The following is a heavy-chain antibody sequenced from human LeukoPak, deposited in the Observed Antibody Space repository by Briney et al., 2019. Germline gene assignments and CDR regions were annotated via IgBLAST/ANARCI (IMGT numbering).Heavy chain of an antibody. V-gene: IGHV3-48*01. CDR1: RFTFTRHS. J-gene: IGHJ4*02. D-gene: IGHD4-17*01. CDR3: SRDYYGDYFSDY. Sequence: GGSLRLSCAASRFTFTRHSMNWVRQAPGKGLEWVSYISSSSTTIYYADSVKGRFTISRDNAKNSLYLQMNSLRVEDTAVYYCSRDYYGDYFSDYWGQGTLVTVSS. CDR2: ISSSSTTI.